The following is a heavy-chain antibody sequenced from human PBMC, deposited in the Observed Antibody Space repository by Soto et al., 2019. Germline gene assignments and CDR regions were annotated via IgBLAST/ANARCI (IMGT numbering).Heavy chain of an antibody. CDR1: GLTVSTNY. V-gene: IGHV3-66*01. D-gene: IGHD3-9*01. J-gene: IGHJ6*02. CDR2: IYYGGTT. Sequence: EVQLVESGGGLVQPGGSLRISCAASGLTVSTNYMSWVRQAPGKGLEWVSIIYYGGTTYYADSVKGRFTISRDESKNTLDRPTHSLRAEDTAGYYCARDYDTSRGDWAYYGIDVWGQGTTVTVSS. CDR3: ARDYDTSRGDWAYYGIDV.